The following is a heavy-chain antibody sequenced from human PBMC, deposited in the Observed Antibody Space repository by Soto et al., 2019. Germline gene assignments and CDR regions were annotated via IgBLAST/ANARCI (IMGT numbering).Heavy chain of an antibody. Sequence: QVQQQPWGAGLLKPSETLSLTCTVYAGSFSHYYWNWIRQSPGKGLEWIGKIKHGGSSSYNPSLRSRVSISVDMSKIQFALTVSSVTAADTAVYYCARGGSSDWQVALDIWGQGTMVPVSS. CDR2: IKHGGSS. V-gene: IGHV4-34*01. J-gene: IGHJ3*02. CDR3: ARGGSSDWQVALDI. D-gene: IGHD6-19*01. CDR1: AGSFSHYY.